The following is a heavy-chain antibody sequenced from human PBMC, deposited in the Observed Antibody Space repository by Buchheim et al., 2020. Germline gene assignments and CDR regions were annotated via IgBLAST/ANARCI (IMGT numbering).Heavy chain of an antibody. CDR1: GGSISSGDYY. CDR3: ARGSAGYYDSGAYYPFDY. V-gene: IGHV4-30-4*01. J-gene: IGHJ4*02. Sequence: QVQLQESGPGLVKPSQTLSLTCTVPGGSISSGDYYWSWIRQPPGKGLEWIGYIYHTGSTYYNPSLKSRLTISLETSKNQFYLKLSSVTAADTAVYYCARGSAGYYDSGAYYPFDYWGQGTL. CDR2: IYHTGST. D-gene: IGHD3-22*01.